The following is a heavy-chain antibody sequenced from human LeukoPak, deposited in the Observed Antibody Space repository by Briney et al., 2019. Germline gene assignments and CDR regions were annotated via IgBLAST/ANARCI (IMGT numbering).Heavy chain of an antibody. D-gene: IGHD6-13*01. V-gene: IGHV1-69*05. CDR1: GGTFSSYA. Sequence: GASVKVSCKASGGTFSSYAISWVRQAPGQGLEWMGGIIPIFGTANYAQKFQGRVTMTRDMSTSTVYMELSSLRSEDTAVYYCARGPSAYSSSWYWSDYWGQGTLVTVSS. J-gene: IGHJ4*02. CDR2: IIPIFGTA. CDR3: ARGPSAYSSSWYWSDY.